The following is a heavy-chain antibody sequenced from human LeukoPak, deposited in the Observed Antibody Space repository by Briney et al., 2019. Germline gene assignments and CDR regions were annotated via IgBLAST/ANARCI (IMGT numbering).Heavy chain of an antibody. CDR3: ARDYRGYSYPDY. V-gene: IGHV1-18*01. CDR1: GYTFTSYG. D-gene: IGHD5-18*01. J-gene: IGHJ4*02. CDR2: ISAYNGNT. Sequence: ASVKVSCKASGYTFTSYGISWVRQAPGQGLEWMGWISAYNGNTNYVQKLQGRVTMTTDTSTSTAYMELRSLRSDDTAVYYCARDYRGYSYPDYWGQGTLVTVSS.